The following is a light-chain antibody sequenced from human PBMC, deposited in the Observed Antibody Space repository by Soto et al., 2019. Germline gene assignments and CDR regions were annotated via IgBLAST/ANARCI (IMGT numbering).Light chain of an antibody. J-gene: IGKJ1*01. CDR3: QQYGSSPKT. CDR2: GAS. CDR1: QSVSSSY. V-gene: IGKV3-20*01. Sequence: EIVLTQSPGTLSLSPGKRATLSCRASQSVSSSYLAWYQQKPGQAPRLLIYGASSRATGIPDRFSGSGSGTDFNLTISRLEPEDFAVYYCQQYGSSPKTFGQGTKVEIK.